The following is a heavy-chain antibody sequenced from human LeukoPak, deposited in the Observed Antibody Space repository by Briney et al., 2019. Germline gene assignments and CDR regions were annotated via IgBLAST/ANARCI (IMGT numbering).Heavy chain of an antibody. CDR1: GFSVSTSGMC. CDR3: ARGRVVGATAEYFDY. J-gene: IGHJ4*02. D-gene: IGHD1-26*01. Sequence: SGPALVKPTQTLTLTCTFSGFSVSTSGMCVSWIRQPPGKALEWLARIDWDDDKYYSTSLKTRLTISKDTSKNQVVRTMTNMDPVDTATYYCARGRVVGATAEYFDYWGQETLVTVSS. V-gene: IGHV2-70*11. CDR2: IDWDDDK.